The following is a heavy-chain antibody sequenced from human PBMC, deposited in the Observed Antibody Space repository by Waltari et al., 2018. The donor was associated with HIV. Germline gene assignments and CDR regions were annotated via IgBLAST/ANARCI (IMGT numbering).Heavy chain of an antibody. CDR2: IGGSGGDT. Sequence: EVQLLESGGGLVQPGGSLRLSCAASGFTINSYGMGWVRQASGKGLELVSGIGGSGGDTDYADPVKGRFSISRDNSKNTLYLQMDNLRAEDTAVYYCAKVGSGSYYDSWGQGTLVTVSS. J-gene: IGHJ4*02. CDR3: AKVGSGSYYDS. V-gene: IGHV3-23*01. CDR1: GFTINSYG. D-gene: IGHD2-15*01.